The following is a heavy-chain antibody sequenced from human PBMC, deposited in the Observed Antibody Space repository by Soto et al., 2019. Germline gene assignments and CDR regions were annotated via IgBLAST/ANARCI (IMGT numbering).Heavy chain of an antibody. CDR2: IDPSDSYT. J-gene: IGHJ6*04. D-gene: IGHD6-13*01. CDR3: ARLGIAAAEAYGMDV. Sequence: EVQLVQSGAEVKKPGESLRISCKGSGYTFTSYWISWVRQMPGKGLEWMGRIDPSDSYTNYSPSFQGHVTISADKSIXTAYLQRSSLKASDTAMYYCARLGIAAAEAYGMDVWGKGTTVAVSS. CDR1: GYTFTSYW. V-gene: IGHV5-10-1*01.